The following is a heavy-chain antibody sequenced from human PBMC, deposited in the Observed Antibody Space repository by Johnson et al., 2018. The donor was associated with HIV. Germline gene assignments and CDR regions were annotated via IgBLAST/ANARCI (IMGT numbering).Heavy chain of an antibody. CDR3: ARDRSPTFIATAGRDGSDI. CDR2: IGTAGDT. D-gene: IGHD6-13*01. J-gene: IGHJ3*02. CDR1: GFTFNSYD. Sequence: VQLVESGGGLVQPGGSLRLSCAASGFTFNSYDMHWVRQPTGKGLEWVSGIGTAGDTNYSGSVKGRFTISSDNSKNSLYLQMNSLRVDDTALYYCARDRSPTFIATAGRDGSDIWGQGTMVSVSS. V-gene: IGHV3-13*01.